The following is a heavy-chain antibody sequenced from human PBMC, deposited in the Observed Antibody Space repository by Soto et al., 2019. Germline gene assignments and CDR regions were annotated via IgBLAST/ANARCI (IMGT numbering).Heavy chain of an antibody. V-gene: IGHV5-51*01. CDR1: GYSFTSYW. CDR2: IYPGDSDT. Sequence: GESLKISCKGSGYSFTSYWIGWVRQMPGKGLEWMGIIYPGDSDTRDSPSFQGQVTISADKSISTAYLQWSSLKASDTAMYYCARAYYYGSGSYYRSGWFDPWGQGTLVTVSS. D-gene: IGHD3-10*01. CDR3: ARAYYYGSGSYYRSGWFDP. J-gene: IGHJ5*02.